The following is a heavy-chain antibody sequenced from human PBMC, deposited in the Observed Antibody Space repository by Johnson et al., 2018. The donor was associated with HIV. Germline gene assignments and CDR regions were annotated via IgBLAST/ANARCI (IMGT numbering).Heavy chain of an antibody. V-gene: IGHV3-23*04. CDR3: ARLVTIFGVVKGAFDI. J-gene: IGHJ3*02. D-gene: IGHD3-3*01. CDR2: ISGSGGST. Sequence: MQLVESGGGLVQPGGSLRLSCAASGFTFSSNAMSWVRQAPGKGLEWVSAISGSGGSTYHADSVKGRFTISRDNSKNTLYLQMNSLRAEDTAVYYCARLVTIFGVVKGAFDIWGQGTMVTVSS. CDR1: GFTFSSNA.